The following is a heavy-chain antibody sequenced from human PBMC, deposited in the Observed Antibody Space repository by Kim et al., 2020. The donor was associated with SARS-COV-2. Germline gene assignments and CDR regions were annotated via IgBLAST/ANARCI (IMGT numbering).Heavy chain of an antibody. CDR2: INHSGST. V-gene: IGHV4-34*01. CDR1: GGSFSGYY. CDR3: ARGRERDLWFGESEYYYYGMDV. D-gene: IGHD3-10*01. Sequence: SETLSLTCAVYGGSFSGYYWSWIRQPPGKGLEWIGEINHSGSTNYKPSLKSRVTISVDTSKNQFSLKLSSVTAADTAVYYCARGRERDLWFGESEYYYYGMDVWGQGTTVTVSS. J-gene: IGHJ6*02.